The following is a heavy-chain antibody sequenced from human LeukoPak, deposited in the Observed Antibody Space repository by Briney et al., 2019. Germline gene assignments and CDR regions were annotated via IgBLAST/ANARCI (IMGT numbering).Heavy chain of an antibody. CDR1: GFTFSSYW. Sequence: AGGSQRLSCAASGFTFSSYWMSWVRQAPGKGLEWVANIKQDGSEKYYVDSVKGRFTISRDNAKNSLYLQMNSLRAEDTAVYYCARDLYRIVVVPHYFDYWGQGTLVTVSS. J-gene: IGHJ4*02. V-gene: IGHV3-7*01. D-gene: IGHD3-22*01. CDR3: ARDLYRIVVVPHYFDY. CDR2: IKQDGSEK.